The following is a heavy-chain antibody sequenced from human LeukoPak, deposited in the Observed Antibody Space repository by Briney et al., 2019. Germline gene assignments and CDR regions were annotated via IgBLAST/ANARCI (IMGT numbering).Heavy chain of an antibody. J-gene: IGHJ4*02. D-gene: IGHD3-10*01. V-gene: IGHV3-30*02. CDR1: GFTFSSYA. Sequence: GGSLRLSCAASGFTFSSYAMHWVRQAPGKGLEWVTLVWYDGNRKYYADSVKGRFTISRDNSKNSVYLQLNSLRPEDTAMYYCVSMVRGIGYWGQGTLVTVSS. CDR3: VSMVRGIGY. CDR2: VWYDGNRK.